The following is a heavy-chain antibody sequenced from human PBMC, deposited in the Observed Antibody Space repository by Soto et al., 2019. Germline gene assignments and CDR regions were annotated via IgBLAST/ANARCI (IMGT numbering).Heavy chain of an antibody. CDR2: ISYDGSNK. J-gene: IGHJ3*02. CDR3: ARDPKGISMERRALDI. D-gene: IGHD1-1*01. CDR1: GLTFSSYA. V-gene: IGHV3-30*04. Sequence: GGSLRLSCAASGLTFSSYAMHWVRQAPGKGLEWVAVISYDGSNKYYADSVKGRFTISRDNSKNTLYLQMNSLRAEDTAVYYCARDPKGISMERRALDIWGQGTMVTVSS.